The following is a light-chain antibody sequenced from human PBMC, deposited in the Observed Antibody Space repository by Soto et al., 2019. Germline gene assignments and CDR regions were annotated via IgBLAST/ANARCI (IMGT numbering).Light chain of an antibody. J-gene: IGLJ1*01. CDR1: SSDVGAYNY. V-gene: IGLV2-14*03. CDR3: SSYTSSRTLV. Sequence: QSVLTQPASVSGSPGQSITISCTGTSSDVGAYNYVAWYQHHPGKVPKLMIYDVTNRPSGVSGRFSGSKSGNTASLTISGLQAEGEADYYCSSYTSSRTLVFGSGTKVTVL. CDR2: DVT.